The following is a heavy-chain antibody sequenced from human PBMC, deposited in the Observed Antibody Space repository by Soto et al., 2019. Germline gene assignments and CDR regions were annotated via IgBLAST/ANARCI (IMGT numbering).Heavy chain of an antibody. V-gene: IGHV3-72*01. CDR1: GFTFSDPN. CDR2: TRNKANSYTT. Sequence: EVQLVESGGGLVQPGGSLRLSCAASGFTFSDPNMDWVRQAPGKGLEWVGRTRNKANSYTTEYAASVKGRFTISRDDSRNSLYLQMNSLKTEDTAVYYCARIMTNSWYFDLWGRGTLVTVSS. J-gene: IGHJ2*01. D-gene: IGHD3-16*01. CDR3: ARIMTNSWYFDL.